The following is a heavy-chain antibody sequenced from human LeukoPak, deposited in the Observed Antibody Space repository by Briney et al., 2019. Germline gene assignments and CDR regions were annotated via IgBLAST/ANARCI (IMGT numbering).Heavy chain of an antibody. D-gene: IGHD3-22*01. V-gene: IGHV3-23*01. CDR3: AKDQDSSGYYRTDDAFDI. J-gene: IGHJ3*02. Sequence: PGGSLRLSCAASGFTFSSYGMSWVRQAPGKGLEWVSAISGSGGSTYYADSVKGRFTISRDNSKNTLYLQMNSLRAEDTAVYYCAKDQDSSGYYRTDDAFDIWGQGTMVTVSS. CDR2: ISGSGGST. CDR1: GFTFSSYG.